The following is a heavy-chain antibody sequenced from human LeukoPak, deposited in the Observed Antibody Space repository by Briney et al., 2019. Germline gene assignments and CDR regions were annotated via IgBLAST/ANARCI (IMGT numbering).Heavy chain of an antibody. V-gene: IGHV1-2*02. Sequence: GASVKVSCKASGYTFTGYYMHWVRQAPGQGLEWMGWINPNSGGTNYAQKFQGRVTMTRGTSISTAYMELSRLRSDDTAVYYCARVISKGYPPDYWGQGTLVTVSS. J-gene: IGHJ4*02. D-gene: IGHD5-18*01. CDR2: INPNSGGT. CDR1: GYTFTGYY. CDR3: ARVISKGYPPDY.